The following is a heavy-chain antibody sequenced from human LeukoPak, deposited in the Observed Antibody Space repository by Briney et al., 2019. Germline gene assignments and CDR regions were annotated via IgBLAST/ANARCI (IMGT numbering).Heavy chain of an antibody. CDR1: GYTFTGYY. CDR3: ARDEAKWAFDY. Sequence: ASVKVSCKASGYTFTGYYMHWVRQAPGQGLEWMGWINPNSGGTKYAQNFQGRVTMTRDTSISTAYMEVSRLRSDDTAVYYCARDEAKWAFDYWGQGTLVTVSS. J-gene: IGHJ4*02. V-gene: IGHV1-2*02. CDR2: INPNSGGT. D-gene: IGHD1-26*01.